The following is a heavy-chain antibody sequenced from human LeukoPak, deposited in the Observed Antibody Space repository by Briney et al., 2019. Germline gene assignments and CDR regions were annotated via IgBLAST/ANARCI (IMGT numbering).Heavy chain of an antibody. CDR2: IYYSGST. CDR3: ARLTYYYDSSGYTHPYFQH. V-gene: IGHV4-59*01. D-gene: IGHD3-22*01. CDR1: GGSISSYY. J-gene: IGHJ1*01. Sequence: SETLSLTCTVSGGSISSYYWSWIRQPPGKGLEWIGYIYYSGSTNYNPSLKSRVTISVDTSKNQFSLKLSSVTAADTAVYYCARLTYYYDSSGYTHPYFQHWGQGTLVTVSS.